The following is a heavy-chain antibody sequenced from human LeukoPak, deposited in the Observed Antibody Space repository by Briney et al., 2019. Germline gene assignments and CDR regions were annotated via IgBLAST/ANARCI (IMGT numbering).Heavy chain of an antibody. CDR3: ATGIVTGTSR. Sequence: PGGSLRLSCAASGFTFSNAWMSWVRQAPGKGLEWGGRIKSKTDGGTTDYAASVKGRFTISRDDSKSRLYLQMSSLKTEDTAVYYCATGIVTGTSRWGQGTLVAVSS. V-gene: IGHV3-15*01. CDR2: IKSKTDGGTT. J-gene: IGHJ4*02. D-gene: IGHD1-20*01. CDR1: GFTFSNAW.